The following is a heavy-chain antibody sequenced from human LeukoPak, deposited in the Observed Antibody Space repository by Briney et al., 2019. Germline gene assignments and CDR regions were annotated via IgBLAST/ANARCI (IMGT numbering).Heavy chain of an antibody. CDR3: ARGRAMVRGVIRSAFDY. V-gene: IGHV1-69*13. D-gene: IGHD3-10*01. Sequence: SVKVSCKASGGTFSSYAINWVRQAPGQGLEWMGGIIPVFGTANYAQKFQGRVTITADESTSTAYMELSSLRSEDTAVYYCARGRAMVRGVIRSAFDYWGQGTLVTVSS. J-gene: IGHJ4*02. CDR1: GGTFSSYA. CDR2: IIPVFGTA.